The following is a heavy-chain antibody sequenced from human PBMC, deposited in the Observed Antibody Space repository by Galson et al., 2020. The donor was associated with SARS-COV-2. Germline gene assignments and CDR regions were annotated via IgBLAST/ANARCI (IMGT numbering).Heavy chain of an antibody. CDR2: IRSSSGTI. Sequence: GGSLRLSCAASGFTFSSYNMNWVRQTPVKGLELVAYIRSSSGTIYYADSVKGRFTISRDNAKSSLYLQLNSLRVEDTAVYYCARERLEYWGQGTLVTVSS. CDR1: GFTFSSYN. J-gene: IGHJ4*02. V-gene: IGHV3-48*04. D-gene: IGHD1-1*01. CDR3: ARERLEY.